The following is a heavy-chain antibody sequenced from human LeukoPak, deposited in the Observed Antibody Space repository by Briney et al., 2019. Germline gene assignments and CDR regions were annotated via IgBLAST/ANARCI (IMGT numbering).Heavy chain of an antibody. CDR1: GGSISSYY. CDR3: ARDTRIAAAGTEDY. J-gene: IGHJ4*02. V-gene: IGHV3-66*01. Sequence: ETLSLTCTVSGGSISSYYWSWIRQPPGKGLEWVSVIYSGGSTYYADSVKGRFTISRDNSKNTLYLQMNSLRAEDTAVYYCARDTRIAAAGTEDYWGQGTLVTVSS. D-gene: IGHD6-13*01. CDR2: IYSGGST.